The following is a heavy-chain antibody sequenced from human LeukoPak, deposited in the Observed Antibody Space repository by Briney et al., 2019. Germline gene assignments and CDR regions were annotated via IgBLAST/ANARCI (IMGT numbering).Heavy chain of an antibody. CDR2: INHSGST. D-gene: IGHD6-19*01. CDR3: ARGAGAVAGNNWFDP. V-gene: IGHV4-34*01. CDR1: SGSFSGYY. J-gene: IGHJ5*02. Sequence: PSETLSLTCAVYSGSFSGYYWSWIRQPPGKGLEWIAEINHSGSTNNNPSLKSRVTISVDTSKNQFSLKLSSLTAADTAVYYCARGAGAVAGNNWFDPWGQGTLVTVSP.